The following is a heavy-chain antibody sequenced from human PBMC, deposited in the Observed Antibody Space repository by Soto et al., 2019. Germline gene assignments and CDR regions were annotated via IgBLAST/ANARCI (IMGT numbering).Heavy chain of an antibody. Sequence: EVQLVESGGGLVQPGGSLRLSCAASGFTFTDYHMDWVRQDPGKGLEWVGRARNEGKSNTTDDAASVRGRFTSSRDDAQNAVYLQMNTLKIDDTAVYYCARVVGLYCPGGSCYSDYWGQGTLVTVSS. V-gene: IGHV3-72*01. J-gene: IGHJ4*02. CDR1: GFTFTDYH. CDR3: ARVVGLYCPGGSCYSDY. D-gene: IGHD2-15*01. CDR2: ARNEGKSNTT.